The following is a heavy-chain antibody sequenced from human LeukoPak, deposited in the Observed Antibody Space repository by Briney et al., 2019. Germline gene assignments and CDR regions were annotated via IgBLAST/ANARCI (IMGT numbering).Heavy chain of an antibody. Sequence: GGSLRLSCTASGFTFGDYAMSWVRQAPGKGLEWAGFIRSKAYGGTTEYAASVKGRFTISRDDSKSIAYLQMNSLKTEDTAVYYCTRVRLRSDYWGQGTLVTVSS. CDR1: GFTFGDYA. J-gene: IGHJ4*02. V-gene: IGHV3-49*04. D-gene: IGHD5-12*01. CDR2: IRSKAYGGTT. CDR3: TRVRLRSDY.